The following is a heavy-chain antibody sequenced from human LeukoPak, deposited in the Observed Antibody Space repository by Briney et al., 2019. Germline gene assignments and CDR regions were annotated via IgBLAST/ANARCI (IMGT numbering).Heavy chain of an antibody. CDR1: GGSFSGYY. J-gene: IGHJ4*02. Sequence: PSETLSLTCAVYGGSFSGYYWSWIRQPPGKGLEWIGEINHSGSTNYNPSLKSRVTISVDTSKNQFSLKLSSVTAADTAVYYCASRGGPTSRPPKYYFDYWGQGTLVTVSS. CDR2: INHSGST. CDR3: ASRGGPTSRPPKYYFDY. D-gene: IGHD3-16*01. V-gene: IGHV4-34*01.